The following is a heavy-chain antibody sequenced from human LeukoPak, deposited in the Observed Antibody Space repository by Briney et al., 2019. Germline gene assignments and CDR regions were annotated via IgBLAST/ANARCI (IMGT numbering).Heavy chain of an antibody. J-gene: IGHJ4*02. V-gene: IGHV3-23*01. Sequence: GGSLRLSCAASGFTFSSYAMSWVRQAPGKGLEWVSAISDSGGSTYYADSVKGRFTISRDNSKNTLYLQMNSLRAEDTAVYYCAKALFPTYSGSYFDYWGQGTLVTVSS. CDR2: ISDSGGST. CDR3: AKALFPTYSGSYFDY. D-gene: IGHD1-26*01. CDR1: GFTFSSYA.